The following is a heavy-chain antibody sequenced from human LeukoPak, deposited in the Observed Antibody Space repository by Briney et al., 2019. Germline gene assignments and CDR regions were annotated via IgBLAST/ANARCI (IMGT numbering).Heavy chain of an antibody. J-gene: IGHJ4*02. CDR1: GFTLSSYA. Sequence: GGSLRLSCAASGFTLSSYAMHWVRQAPGKGLEWVAVISYDGSNKYYADSVKGRFTISRDNSKNTLYLQMNSLRAGDTAVYYCARVRRAYCGGDCYSGVDYWGQGTLVTVSS. D-gene: IGHD2-21*02. CDR2: ISYDGSNK. CDR3: ARVRRAYCGGDCYSGVDY. V-gene: IGHV3-30-3*01.